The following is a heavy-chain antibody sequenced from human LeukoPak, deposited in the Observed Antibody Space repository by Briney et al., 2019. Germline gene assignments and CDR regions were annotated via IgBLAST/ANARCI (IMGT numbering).Heavy chain of an antibody. D-gene: IGHD1-26*01. CDR2: INPNSGGT. CDR1: GYTFTGYY. CDR3: ARGWGSGWFDP. Sequence: ASVKVSCKASGYTFTGYYMHTVPQAPGQGLERMAWINPNSGGTNYAQKFQGRVTMTRDTSISTAYMELSRLRSDDTAVYYCARGWGSGWFDPWGQGTLVTVSS. V-gene: IGHV1-2*02. J-gene: IGHJ5*02.